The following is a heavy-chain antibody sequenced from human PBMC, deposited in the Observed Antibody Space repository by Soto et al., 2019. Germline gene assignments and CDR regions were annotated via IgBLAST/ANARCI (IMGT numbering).Heavy chain of an antibody. CDR3: ARLTLSATVTTSYFYGMDV. V-gene: IGHV5-51*01. CDR1: GYSFTSYW. Sequence: PGESLKISCKSSGYSFTSYWIGWVRQMPGKGLEWMGIIYPGDSDTRYSPSFQGQVTISADKSISTAYLQWSSLKASDTAMYYCARLTLSATVTTSYFYGMDVRGQVTTV. CDR2: IYPGDSDT. D-gene: IGHD4-17*01. J-gene: IGHJ6*02.